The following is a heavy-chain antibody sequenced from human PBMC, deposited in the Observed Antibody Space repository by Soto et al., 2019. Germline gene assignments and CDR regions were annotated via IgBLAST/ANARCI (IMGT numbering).Heavy chain of an antibody. CDR3: VRALAGSYDY. CDR2: TYYRSKWST. Sequence: SQTLSLTCAISGDSVSSKSAAWNWIRQAPSRGLEWLGRTYYRSKWSTDYAVSLRGRITVNPDSSKNQFSLRLTSVTPEDTAVYYCVRALAGSYDYWGQGTLVTVS. J-gene: IGHJ4*02. D-gene: IGHD3-10*01. V-gene: IGHV6-1*01. CDR1: GDSVSSKSAA.